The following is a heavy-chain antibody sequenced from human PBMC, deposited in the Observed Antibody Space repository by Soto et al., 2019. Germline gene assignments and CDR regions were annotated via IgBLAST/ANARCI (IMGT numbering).Heavy chain of an antibody. Sequence: GASVKVSCKAPGGTFSSYDISWVRRAPGQGLEWMGGIIPIFGTANYAQKFQGRVTITADKSTSTAYMELSSLRSEDTAVYYCAIPVRGVIRYYFDYWRQATLVTV. J-gene: IGHJ4*02. V-gene: IGHV1-69*06. CDR2: IIPIFGTA. CDR1: GGTFSSYD. D-gene: IGHD3-10*01. CDR3: AIPVRGVIRYYFDY.